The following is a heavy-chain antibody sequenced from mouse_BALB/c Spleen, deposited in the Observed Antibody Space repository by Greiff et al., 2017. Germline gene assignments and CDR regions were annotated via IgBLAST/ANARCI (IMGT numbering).Heavy chain of an antibody. CDR2: ISDGGSYT. Sequence: EVHLVESGGGLVKPGGSLKLSCAASGFTFSDYYMYWVRQTPEKRLEWVATISDGGSYTYYPDSVKGRFTISRDNAKNNLYLQMSSLKSEDTAMYYCARELIRPSMDYWGQGTSVTVSS. J-gene: IGHJ4*01. CDR3: ARELIRPSMDY. D-gene: IGHD2-4*01. V-gene: IGHV5-4*02. CDR1: GFTFSDYY.